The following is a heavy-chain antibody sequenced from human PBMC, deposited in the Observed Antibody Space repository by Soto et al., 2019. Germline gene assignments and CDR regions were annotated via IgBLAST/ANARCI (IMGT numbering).Heavy chain of an antibody. J-gene: IGHJ4*02. V-gene: IGHV3-21*01. Sequence: GGSLRLSCAASGFTSSSYSMNWVRQAPGKGLEWVSSISSSSSYIYYADSVKGRFTISRDNAKNSLYLQMNSLRAEDTAVYYCARGGSSGWYFPSFDYWGQGTLVTVSS. CDR3: ARGGSSGWYFPSFDY. CDR2: ISSSSSYI. CDR1: GFTSSSYS. D-gene: IGHD6-19*01.